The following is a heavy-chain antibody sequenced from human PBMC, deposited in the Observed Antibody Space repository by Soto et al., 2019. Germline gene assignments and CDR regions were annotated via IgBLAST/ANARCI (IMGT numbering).Heavy chain of an antibody. Sequence: ASVKVSCKDSGGTFSSYAISWVRQAPGQGLEWMGGIIPIFGTANDAQKCQGRVTITADESTSTAYMELSSLRSKDTAVYYCAGGAGTTVFYYYYYYGMDVWGQGTTVTVSS. D-gene: IGHD4-4*01. V-gene: IGHV1-69*13. CDR2: IIPIFGTA. J-gene: IGHJ6*02. CDR1: GGTFSSYA. CDR3: AGGAGTTVFYYYYYYGMDV.